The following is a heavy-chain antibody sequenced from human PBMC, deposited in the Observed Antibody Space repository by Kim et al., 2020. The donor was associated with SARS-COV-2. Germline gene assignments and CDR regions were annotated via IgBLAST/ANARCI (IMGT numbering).Heavy chain of an antibody. CDR3: ASLPSRAAIPAEKNYYYYGMDV. CDR1: GFTFSSYS. D-gene: IGHD2-15*01. Sequence: GGSLRLSCAASGFTFSSYSMNWVRQAPGKGLEWVSSISSSSSYIYYADSVKGRFTISRDNAKNSLYLQMNSLRAEDTAVYYCASLPSRAAIPAEKNYYYYGMDVWGQGTTVTVSS. J-gene: IGHJ6*02. CDR2: ISSSSSYI. V-gene: IGHV3-21*01.